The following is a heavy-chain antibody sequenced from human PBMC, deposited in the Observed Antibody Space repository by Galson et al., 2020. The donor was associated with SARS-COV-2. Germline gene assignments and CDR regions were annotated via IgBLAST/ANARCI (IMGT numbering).Heavy chain of an antibody. CDR3: ARGYYYDSSGYRGVFGY. V-gene: IGHV1-18*01. CDR1: GYTFSNYG. CDR2: ISADNGDT. J-gene: IGHJ4*02. Sequence: ASVKVSCKASGYTFSNYGINWLRQAPGRGLEWMGWISADNGDTEYSQRLQGRVTMTTDPSTSTSYMELRSLRSDDTAVYYCARGYYYDSSGYRGVFGYWGQGTLVTVSS. D-gene: IGHD3-22*01.